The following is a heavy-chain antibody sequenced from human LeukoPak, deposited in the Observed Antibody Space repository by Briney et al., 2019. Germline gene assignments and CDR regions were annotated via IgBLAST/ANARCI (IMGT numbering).Heavy chain of an antibody. J-gene: IGHJ5*02. D-gene: IGHD3-22*01. V-gene: IGHV3-7*01. CDR3: ARAPGVNYYDSSGYSFP. Sequence: GGSLRLSCAASGFTFSSYWMSRVRQAPGKGLEWLANIKQDGSEKYYVDSVKGRFTISRDNAKNSLYLQMNSLRAADTAVYYSARAPGVNYYDSSGYSFPWGQGTLVTVSS. CDR2: IKQDGSEK. CDR1: GFTFSSYW.